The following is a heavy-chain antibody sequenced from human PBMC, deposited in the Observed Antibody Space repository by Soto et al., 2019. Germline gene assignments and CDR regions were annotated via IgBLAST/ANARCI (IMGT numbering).Heavy chain of an antibody. CDR2: IHHRGTT. Sequence: TETLCITCGFSGYSISSSNWWQWVRQPPGKGLEWIGEIHHRGTTNYNPSLKSRVAISVDRSKNQFSLKLTSMTAADTAVYYCARVRQYCSATSCYLDPWGHGTLVTVSS. V-gene: IGHV4-4*02. J-gene: IGHJ5*02. D-gene: IGHD2-2*01. CDR3: ARVRQYCSATSCYLDP. CDR1: GYSISSSNW.